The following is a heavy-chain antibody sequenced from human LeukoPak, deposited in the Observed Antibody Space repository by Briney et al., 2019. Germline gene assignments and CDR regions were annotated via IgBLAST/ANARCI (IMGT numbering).Heavy chain of an antibody. Sequence: GGSLRLSCAASGFTFSSYWMSWVRQAPGKGLEWVANIKQDGSEKYYVGSVKGRFTISRDNAKNSLYLQMNSLRAEDTAVYYCARGTFHDYGDYSDAFDIWGQGTMVTVSS. CDR2: IKQDGSEK. V-gene: IGHV3-7*01. CDR1: GFTFSSYW. J-gene: IGHJ3*02. D-gene: IGHD4-17*01. CDR3: ARGTFHDYGDYSDAFDI.